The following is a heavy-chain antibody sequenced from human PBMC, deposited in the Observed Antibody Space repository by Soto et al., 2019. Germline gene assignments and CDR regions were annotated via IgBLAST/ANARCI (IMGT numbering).Heavy chain of an antibody. J-gene: IGHJ4*02. D-gene: IGHD3-16*01. CDR1: GFTFSSYG. V-gene: IGHV3-33*01. Sequence: QVQLVESGGGVVQPGRSLRLSCAASGFTFSSYGMHWVRQAPGKGLEWVAVIWYDGSNKYYADSVKGRFTISRDNSKNTLYLQMNSLRAEDTAVYYCARLPGEDKDDYWGQGTLVTVSS. CDR2: IWYDGSNK. CDR3: ARLPGEDKDDY.